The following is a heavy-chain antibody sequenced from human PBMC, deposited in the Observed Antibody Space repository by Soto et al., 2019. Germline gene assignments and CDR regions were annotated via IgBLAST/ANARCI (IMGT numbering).Heavy chain of an antibody. CDR2: IIPIFGTA. Sequence: SVKVSCKASGGTFGSRAISWVRQAPGQGLEWMRGIIPIFGTANYAQKFQGRVTITADESTSTAYMELSSLRSEDTAVYYCASVVDNWNYRGAFDIWGQGTMVTVSS. CDR3: ASVVDNWNYRGAFDI. CDR1: GGTFGSRA. D-gene: IGHD1-7*01. V-gene: IGHV1-69*13. J-gene: IGHJ3*02.